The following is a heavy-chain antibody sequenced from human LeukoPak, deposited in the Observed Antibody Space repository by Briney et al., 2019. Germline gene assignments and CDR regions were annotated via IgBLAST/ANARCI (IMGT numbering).Heavy chain of an antibody. V-gene: IGHV4-39*01. J-gene: IGHJ5*02. Sequence: SETLSLTCTVSGDSISRSSYYWGWIRQPPGKGLEWIGSIYYSGNTYDNPSLKSRVTISVDTPKNQFSLKLSSVTAADTAVYYCARSEFGWFDPWGQGTLVTVSS. CDR1: GDSISRSSYY. CDR3: ARSEFGWFDP. D-gene: IGHD3-10*01. CDR2: IYYSGNT.